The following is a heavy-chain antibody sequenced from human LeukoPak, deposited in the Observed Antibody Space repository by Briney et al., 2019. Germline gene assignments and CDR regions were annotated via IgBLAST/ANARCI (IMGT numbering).Heavy chain of an antibody. Sequence: AASVKVSFKASGYTFTGYYMHWLRQAPGQGLEWMGWINPNSGGTNYAQKFQGRVTVTRDTSISTAYMDLSTLRSDDTAVYYCAKGGQYSRSSCTYSGQGTLVTVSS. V-gene: IGHV1-2*02. J-gene: IGHJ4*02. CDR3: AKGGQYSRSSCTY. D-gene: IGHD6-6*01. CDR1: GYTFTGYY. CDR2: INPNSGGT.